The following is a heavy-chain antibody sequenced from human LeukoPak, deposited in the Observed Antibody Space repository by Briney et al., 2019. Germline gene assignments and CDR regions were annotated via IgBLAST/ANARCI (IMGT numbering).Heavy chain of an antibody. CDR3: ASSRDSYGRH. D-gene: IGHD5-18*01. CDR1: GGSISSSSYY. Sequence: SDTLSLTCTVSGGSISSSSYYWGWIRQPPGKGLEWIGSFYYNGSTYYNPSLKSRVTISVDTSKNQFSLKLSSVTAADTAVYYCASSRDSYGRHWGQGTLVTVSS. CDR2: FYYNGST. J-gene: IGHJ4*02. V-gene: IGHV4-39*07.